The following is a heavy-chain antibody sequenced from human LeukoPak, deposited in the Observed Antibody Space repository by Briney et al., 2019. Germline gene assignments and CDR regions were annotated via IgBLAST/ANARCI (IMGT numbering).Heavy chain of an antibody. Sequence: GRSLRLSCAASEFTFSNYAIHWVRQAPGKGLEWVAVISYDGSSKYYADSVKGRFTISRDNSKNTLYLQMNSLRAEDTAVYYCAREGNWNLDNRYDAFDIWGQGTMVTVSS. CDR3: AREGNWNLDNRYDAFDI. CDR2: ISYDGSSK. V-gene: IGHV3-30-3*01. CDR1: EFTFSNYA. J-gene: IGHJ3*02. D-gene: IGHD1-7*01.